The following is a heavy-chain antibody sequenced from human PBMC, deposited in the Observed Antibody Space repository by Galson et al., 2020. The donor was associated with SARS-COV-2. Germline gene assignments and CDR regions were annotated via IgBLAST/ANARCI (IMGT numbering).Heavy chain of an antibody. Sequence: GGSLRLSCAASGFTFSSYVMHWVRQVPGKGLEWVSGISEGGGATYYADSVKGRFTISRDNSKNTLYLQMNSLRAEDTAVYYCANAFRGLGGYWGQGTLVTVSS. J-gene: IGHJ4*02. D-gene: IGHD3-16*01. CDR1: GFTFSSYV. V-gene: IGHV3-23*01. CDR2: ISEGGGAT. CDR3: ANAFRGLGGY.